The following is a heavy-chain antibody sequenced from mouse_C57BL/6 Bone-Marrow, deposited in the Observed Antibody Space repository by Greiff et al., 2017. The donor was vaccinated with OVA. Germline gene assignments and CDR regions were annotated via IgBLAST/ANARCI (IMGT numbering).Heavy chain of an antibody. Sequence: EVQGVESGGGLVKPGGSLKLSCAASGFTFSSYAMSWVRQTPEKRLEWVASISDGGSYTYYPDNVKGRFTISRDNAKNNLYLQMSHLKSEDTAMYYCARDLPGGFAYWGQGTLVTVSA. V-gene: IGHV5-4*01. CDR1: GFTFSSYA. D-gene: IGHD6-1*01. J-gene: IGHJ3*01. CDR2: ISDGGSYT. CDR3: ARDLPGGFAY.